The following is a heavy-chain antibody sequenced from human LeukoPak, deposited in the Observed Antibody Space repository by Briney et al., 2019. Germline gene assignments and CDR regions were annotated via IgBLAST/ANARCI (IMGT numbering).Heavy chain of an antibody. Sequence: PSETLSLTCTASGGSISSYYWSWIRQPPGKGLEWIGYIYYSGSTNYNPSLKSRVTISVDTSKNQFSLKLSSVTAADTAVYYCARGSGYVYYWGQGTLVTVSS. V-gene: IGHV4-59*08. CDR1: GGSISSYY. CDR2: IYYSGST. D-gene: IGHD5-12*01. CDR3: ARGSGYVYY. J-gene: IGHJ4*02.